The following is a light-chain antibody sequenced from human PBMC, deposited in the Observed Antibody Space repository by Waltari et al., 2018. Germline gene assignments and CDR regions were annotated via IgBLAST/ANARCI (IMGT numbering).Light chain of an antibody. CDR3: YSAADNHRVL. CDR2: KDI. Sequence: SSELTQDPAVSVALGQTVRITCQGDSLRSYHVSWFQQKPGQAPVLFIYKDIERPSGIPDRFSGSSSGTKLTLTISGAQVEDEAAYYCYSAADNHRVLFGGGTKLTVL. V-gene: IGLV3-19*01. J-gene: IGLJ2*01. CDR1: SLRSYH.